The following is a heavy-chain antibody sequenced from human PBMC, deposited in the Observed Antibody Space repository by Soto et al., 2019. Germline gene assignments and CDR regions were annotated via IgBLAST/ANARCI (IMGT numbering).Heavy chain of an antibody. CDR3: ASDFELPVGDTVHFDY. CDR1: GFTFSHYA. Sequence: QVQLVESGGDVVQSGRSLRLSCVVSGFTFSHYAMHWVRQAPGKGLEWVPFISNDGGKTYDADSVKGRFTISRDNSKNTLYLQMNRLRAEDTAVYYCASDFELPVGDTVHFDYWGQGTLVIVSS. D-gene: IGHD1-7*01. J-gene: IGHJ4*02. CDR2: ISNDGGKT. V-gene: IGHV3-30*14.